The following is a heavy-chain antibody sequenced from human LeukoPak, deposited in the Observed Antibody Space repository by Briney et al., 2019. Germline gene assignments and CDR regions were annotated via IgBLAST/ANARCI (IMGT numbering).Heavy chain of an antibody. J-gene: IGHJ6*02. Sequence: PSETLSLTCAVSGGSISSGGYSWSWIRQPPGKGLEWIGYIYHSGSTYYNPSLKSRVTISVGRSKNQFSLKLSSVTAADTAVYYCARDRKSGYGMDVWGQGTTVTVSS. CDR1: GGSISSGGYS. CDR2: IYHSGST. CDR3: ARDRKSGYGMDV. D-gene: IGHD1-26*01. V-gene: IGHV4-30-2*01.